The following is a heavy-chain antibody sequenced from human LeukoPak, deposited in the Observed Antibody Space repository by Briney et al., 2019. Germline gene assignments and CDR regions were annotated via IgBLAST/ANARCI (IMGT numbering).Heavy chain of an antibody. V-gene: IGHV3-21*01. Sequence: GGSLRLSCAASGFTFSSYSMNWVRQAPGKGLEWVSSNSSSSYIYYADSVKGRFTISRDNAKNTLYLQTNSLRAEDTAVYYCARGVDTAVVTGGYNWFDPWGQGTLVTVSS. CDR2: NSSSSYI. CDR3: ARGVDTAVVTGGYNWFDP. D-gene: IGHD5-18*01. J-gene: IGHJ5*02. CDR1: GFTFSSYS.